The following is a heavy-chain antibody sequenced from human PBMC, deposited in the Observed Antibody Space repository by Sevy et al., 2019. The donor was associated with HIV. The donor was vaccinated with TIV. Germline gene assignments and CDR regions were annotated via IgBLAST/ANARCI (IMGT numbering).Heavy chain of an antibody. CDR1: GFTFSSYA. Sequence: GGSLRLSCAASGFTFSSYAMSWVRQAPGKGLEWVSAISGSGGSTYYADSVKGRFTISRDNSKNTLYLQMNSLRAEDTAVYYCAKEGTTTHLGPSSGWYRDENYWFDPWGQGTLVTVSS. J-gene: IGHJ5*02. CDR3: AKEGTTTHLGPSSGWYRDENYWFDP. D-gene: IGHD6-19*01. V-gene: IGHV3-23*01. CDR2: ISGSGGST.